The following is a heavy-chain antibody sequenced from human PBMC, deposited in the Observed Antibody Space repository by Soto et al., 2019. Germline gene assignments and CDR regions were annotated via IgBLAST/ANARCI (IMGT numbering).Heavy chain of an antibody. D-gene: IGHD1-26*01. Sequence: GASVKVSCKTSGYTFTGHYIHWVRQAPQQGPEWMGEIGPESGATRYAQKFRGRVTMTMDTSITTVYMELKNLSPDDTAAYYCGRGRSGQIVVFYWGQGTPVTVSS. J-gene: IGHJ4*02. CDR2: IGPESGAT. CDR3: GRGRSGQIVVFY. CDR1: GYTFTGHY. V-gene: IGHV1-2*02.